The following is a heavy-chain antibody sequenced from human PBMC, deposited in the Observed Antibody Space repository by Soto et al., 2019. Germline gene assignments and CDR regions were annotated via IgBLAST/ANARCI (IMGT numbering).Heavy chain of an antibody. V-gene: IGHV4-31*03. J-gene: IGHJ5*02. D-gene: IGHD3-9*01. CDR3: ARNLRYFDWLTPDHNWFDP. CDR2: IYYSGST. Sequence: QVQLQESGPGLVKPSQTLSLTCTVSGGSISSGGYYWSWIRQHPGKGLEWIGYIYYSGSTYYNPSLKSRVTISVDTSKNQFSLKLSSVTAAYTAVYYCARNLRYFDWLTPDHNWFDPWGQGTLVTVSS. CDR1: GGSISSGGYY.